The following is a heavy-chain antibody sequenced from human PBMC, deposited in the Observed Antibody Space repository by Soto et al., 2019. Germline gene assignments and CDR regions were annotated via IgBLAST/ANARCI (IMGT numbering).Heavy chain of an antibody. D-gene: IGHD6-6*01. V-gene: IGHV1-2*02. CDR3: ARRALTGQLDHFDY. CDR1: GYTFTGYY. Sequence: ASVKVSCKASGYTFTGYYMHWVRQAPGQGLEWMGWINPNSGGTNYPQKFQGRVTMTMDTSISTAYMELSRLRSDDTAVYYCARRALTGQLDHFDYWGQGTLVTVSS. J-gene: IGHJ4*02. CDR2: INPNSGGT.